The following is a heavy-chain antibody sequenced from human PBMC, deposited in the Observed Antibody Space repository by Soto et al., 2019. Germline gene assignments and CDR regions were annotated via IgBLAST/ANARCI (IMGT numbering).Heavy chain of an antibody. J-gene: IGHJ3*02. CDR3: ARDLSQLWFGESLGPLSAFDI. Sequence: GGSLRLSCVASGLTVSRNYMTWVRQAPGKGLEWVSILYIDGSTYYADSVKGRFTISRDNSKNTLYVQMDSLRAEDTAVYYCARDLSQLWFGESLGPLSAFDIWGQGTMVTVSS. CDR2: LYIDGST. CDR1: GLTVSRNY. V-gene: IGHV3-66*01. D-gene: IGHD3-10*01.